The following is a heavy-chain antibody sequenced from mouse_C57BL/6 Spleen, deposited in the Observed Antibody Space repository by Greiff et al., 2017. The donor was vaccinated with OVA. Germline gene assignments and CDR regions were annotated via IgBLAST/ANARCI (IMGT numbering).Heavy chain of an antibody. Sequence: VQLQQSGPELVKPGASVKISCKASGYTFTDYYMNWVKQSHGKSLEWIGDINPNNGGTSYNQKFKGKATLTVDKSSSTAYMELRSLTSEDSAVYYCATTGTLYYAMDYWGQGTSVTVSS. CDR2: INPNNGGT. CDR3: ATTGTLYYAMDY. J-gene: IGHJ4*01. V-gene: IGHV1-26*01. CDR1: GYTFTDYY. D-gene: IGHD4-1*02.